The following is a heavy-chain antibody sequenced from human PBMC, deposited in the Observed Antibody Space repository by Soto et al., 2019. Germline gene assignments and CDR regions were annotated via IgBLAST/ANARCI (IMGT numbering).Heavy chain of an antibody. J-gene: IGHJ4*02. D-gene: IGHD7-27*01. CDR3: FSPGPANWGDYFDY. V-gene: IGHV4-39*05. CDR2: IYYSGST. Sequence: SETPSLTCTVSGGSISSSSYYWGWIRQPPGKGLEWIGSIYYSGSTYYNPSLKSRVTISVDTSKNQFSLKLSSVTAADTAVYYCFSPGPANWGDYFDYWGRGTLVTVSS. CDR1: GGSISSSSYY.